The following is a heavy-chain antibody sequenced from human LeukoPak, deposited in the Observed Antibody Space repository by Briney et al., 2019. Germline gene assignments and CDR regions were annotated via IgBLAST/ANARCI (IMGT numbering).Heavy chain of an antibody. D-gene: IGHD3-10*01. CDR1: GFTFSSYG. V-gene: IGHV3-33*01. Sequence: GRSLRLSCAVSGFTFSSYGTHWVRQAPGKGLEWVAVIWYDGSNKFYADSVKGRFTISRDNSKNTLYLQMNSLRAEDTAVYYCARDAYYYGSGSYVDEWGQGTLVTVSS. CDR2: IWYDGSNK. J-gene: IGHJ4*02. CDR3: ARDAYYYGSGSYVDE.